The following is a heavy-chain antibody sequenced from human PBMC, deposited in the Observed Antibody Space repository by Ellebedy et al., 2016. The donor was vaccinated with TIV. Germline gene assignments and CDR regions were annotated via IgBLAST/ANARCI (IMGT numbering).Heavy chain of an antibody. D-gene: IGHD2-15*01. Sequence: GESLKISCAASGFTFSLYSMNWVRQAPGKGLEWVSSISSSSDYIYYADSVKGRFTISRDNARNSLSLQMNSLRADDTAVYYCARVSYCSGGTCNYYFDYWGQGTLVTVSS. CDR1: GFTFSLYS. J-gene: IGHJ4*02. CDR2: ISSSSDYI. V-gene: IGHV3-21*01. CDR3: ARVSYCSGGTCNYYFDY.